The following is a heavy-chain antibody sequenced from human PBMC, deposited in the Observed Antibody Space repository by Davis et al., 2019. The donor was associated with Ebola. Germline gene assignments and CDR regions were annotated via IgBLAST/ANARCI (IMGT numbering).Heavy chain of an antibody. CDR2: IFSSGGGT. J-gene: IGHJ4*02. CDR1: GYTFTDYN. D-gene: IGHD4-11*01. V-gene: IGHV1-2*06. CDR3: ARGHNYAHEY. Sequence: ASVKVSCKASGYTFTDYNIHWMRQAPGQGLEWMGRIFSSGGGTQYAQKFQGRVTMTRDTSISTVYMELSSLRYDDTADYYCARGHNYAHEYWGQGTLVTVSS.